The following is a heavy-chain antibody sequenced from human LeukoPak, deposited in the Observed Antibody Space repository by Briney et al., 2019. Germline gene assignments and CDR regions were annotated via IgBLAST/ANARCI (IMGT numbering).Heavy chain of an antibody. V-gene: IGHV3-30*18. CDR1: GFTFSSHG. Sequence: GRSLRLSCAASGFTFSSHGMHWVRQAPGKGLEWVAVTSYDGSTKCSADSAKGRFNISRDNSKNTLYLQMNSLRAEDTAGYYCAKGGQQLDYYDYGMDVWGQGTTVTVSS. J-gene: IGHJ6*02. D-gene: IGHD6-13*01. CDR3: AKGGQQLDYYDYGMDV. CDR2: TSYDGSTK.